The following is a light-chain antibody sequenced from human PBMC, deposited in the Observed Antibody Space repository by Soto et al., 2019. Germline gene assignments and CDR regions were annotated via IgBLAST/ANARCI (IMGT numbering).Light chain of an antibody. V-gene: IGKV3-11*01. J-gene: IGKJ3*01. CDR1: QSVSSY. CDR2: DAS. Sequence: EIVLTQSPATLSLSPGERVTLSCRASQSVSSYLAWYQQKPGQAPRLLIYDASNRATGIPARFSGSGSGTDFTLTISSLEPEDFAVYYCQQRSNWPLTLGPGTKVDIK. CDR3: QQRSNWPLT.